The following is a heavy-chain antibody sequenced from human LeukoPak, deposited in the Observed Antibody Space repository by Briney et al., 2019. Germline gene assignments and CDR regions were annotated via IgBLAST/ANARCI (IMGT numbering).Heavy chain of an antibody. J-gene: IGHJ6*03. CDR2: ISGSTTDI. Sequence: PGGSLRLSCAASGFTFTAYTINWVRQAPGKGLEWVSYISGSTTDIYYADSVKGRFTISRDNAKRSVYLQMNSLGVEDTAVYYCARTRYSSSWYDYYYYMDVWGKGTTVTVSS. CDR1: GFTFTAYT. D-gene: IGHD6-13*01. V-gene: IGHV3-21*01. CDR3: ARTRYSSSWYDYYYYMDV.